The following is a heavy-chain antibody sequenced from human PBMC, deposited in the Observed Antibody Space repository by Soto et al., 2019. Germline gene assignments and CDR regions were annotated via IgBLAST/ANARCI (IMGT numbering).Heavy chain of an antibody. CDR2: IYPGDSDT. CDR1: GYSFTSYW. V-gene: IGHV5-51*01. CDR3: ARRSFDWFHRPGNRHPEYYFDY. D-gene: IGHD3-9*01. J-gene: IGHJ4*02. Sequence: GESLKISCKGSGYSFTSYWIGWVRQMPGKGLEWMGIIYPGDSDTRYSPSFQGQVTISADKSISTAYLQWSSLKASDTAMYYCARRSFDWFHRPGNRHPEYYFDYWGQGTLVTVSS.